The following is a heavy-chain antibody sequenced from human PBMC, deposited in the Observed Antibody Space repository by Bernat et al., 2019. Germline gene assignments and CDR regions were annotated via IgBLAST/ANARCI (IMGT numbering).Heavy chain of an antibody. D-gene: IGHD1-26*01. V-gene: IGHV3-15*07. Sequence: EVQLVESGGGLVKPGGSLRLSCAASDLSFSNAWMNWVRQAPGKGLEWVGRIKTKTDGGARDYAAPVKGRFTISRDDSKNTVYLQMNSLKSEDTGAYYCSTDRGGSDYWASVYWGRGTLVTVSS. J-gene: IGHJ4*02. CDR2: IKTKTDGGAR. CDR1: DLSFSNAW. CDR3: STDRGGSDYWASVY.